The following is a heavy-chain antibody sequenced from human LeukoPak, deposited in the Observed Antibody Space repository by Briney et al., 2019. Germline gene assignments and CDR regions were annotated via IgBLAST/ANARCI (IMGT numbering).Heavy chain of an antibody. Sequence: GASVKVSCKASGYSFTAYYIHWVRQAPGQGLEWMGWINPNSGGTNYAQKFQGRVTMTRDMSISTVYMEPSRLRSDDTAVYYCARDLIVVVNPKPEYFQHWGQGTLVTVSS. CDR3: ARDLIVVVNPKPEYFQH. J-gene: IGHJ1*01. CDR2: INPNSGGT. V-gene: IGHV1-2*02. CDR1: GYSFTAYY. D-gene: IGHD3-22*01.